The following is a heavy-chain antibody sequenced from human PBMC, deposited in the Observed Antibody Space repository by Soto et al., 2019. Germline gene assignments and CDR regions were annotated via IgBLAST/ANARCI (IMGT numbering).Heavy chain of an antibody. V-gene: IGHV4-31*03. D-gene: IGHD3-22*01. Sequence: QVQLQESGPGLVKPSQTLSLTCTVSGGSISSGGYDWSWIRQHPGKGLAWIGYIYYSGSTYCNPSLKSRVSIPVDTSKNQLSLKLSSVTAADTAVYYCARGRRASYDSSGPRIAYWGQGTLGTVSS. CDR2: IYYSGST. CDR1: GGSISSGGYD. J-gene: IGHJ4*02. CDR3: ARGRRASYDSSGPRIAY.